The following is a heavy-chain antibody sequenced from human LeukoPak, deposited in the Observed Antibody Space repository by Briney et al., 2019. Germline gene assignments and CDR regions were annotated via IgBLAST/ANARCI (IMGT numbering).Heavy chain of an antibody. CDR2: IYSGGST. Sequence: PGGSLRLSCAASGFTISSNYMSWVRQAPGKGLEWVSVIYSGGSTYYADSVKGRFTISRDNSKNTLYLQMNSLRAEDTAVYYCASPCSSWPHYGMDVWGQGTTVTVSS. CDR3: ASPCSSWPHYGMDV. J-gene: IGHJ6*02. CDR1: GFTISSNY. D-gene: IGHD6-13*01. V-gene: IGHV3-66*02.